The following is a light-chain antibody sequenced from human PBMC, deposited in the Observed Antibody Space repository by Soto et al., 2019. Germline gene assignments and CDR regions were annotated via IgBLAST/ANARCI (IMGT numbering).Light chain of an antibody. Sequence: EIVLTQSPGTLSLSPGQRATLSCRASESISRDYLAWYQQRLGQAPRLLIYGASSRATGIPDRFSGSGSGTDFTLTISRLEPEDFAVYYCQQYGSSPRITFGQGTRLEIK. CDR2: GAS. CDR3: QQYGSSPRIT. CDR1: ESISRDY. J-gene: IGKJ5*01. V-gene: IGKV3-20*01.